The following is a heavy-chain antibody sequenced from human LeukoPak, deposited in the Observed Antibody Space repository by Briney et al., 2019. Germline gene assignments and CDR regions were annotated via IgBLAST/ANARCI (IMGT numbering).Heavy chain of an antibody. J-gene: IGHJ3*02. CDR1: GGSISSYY. Sequence: SETLSLTCTVSGGSISSYYWSWIRQPPGKGLEWIGYIYYGGSTNYNPSLKSRVTISVDTSKNQFSLKLSSVTAADTAVYYCARGSYSSSWYGDAFDIWGQGTMVTVSS. CDR3: ARGSYSSSWYGDAFDI. V-gene: IGHV4-59*01. CDR2: IYYGGST. D-gene: IGHD6-13*01.